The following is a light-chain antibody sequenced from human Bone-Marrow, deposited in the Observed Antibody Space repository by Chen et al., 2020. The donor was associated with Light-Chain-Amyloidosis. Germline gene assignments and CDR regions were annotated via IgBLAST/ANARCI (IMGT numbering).Light chain of an antibody. J-gene: IGKJ2*01. Sequence: EIVLTQSPGTLTLSPGERATLSCRASQRVRSSYLVWYQQKPGQAPRLLIYNTISRAAGTPDRFSGSGHGTDFTLTISRLEPEDSAVYYCQYFGDLYTFGQGTELEIQ. CDR1: QRVRSSY. CDR2: NTI. CDR3: QYFGDLYT. V-gene: IGKV3-20*01.